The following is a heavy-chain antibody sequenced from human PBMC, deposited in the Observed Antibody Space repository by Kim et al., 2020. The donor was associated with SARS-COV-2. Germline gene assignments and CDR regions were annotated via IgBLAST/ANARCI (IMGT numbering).Heavy chain of an antibody. D-gene: IGHD3-10*01. CDR2: IYSGGST. CDR1: GFTVSSNY. CDR3: ARAPVRFGELFSDY. V-gene: IGHV3-53*01. Sequence: GGSLRLSCAASGFTVSSNYMSWVRQAPGKGLEWVSVIYSGGSTYYADSVKGRFTISRDNSKNTLYLQMNSLRAEDTAVYYCARAPVRFGELFSDYWGQGTLVTVSS. J-gene: IGHJ4*02.